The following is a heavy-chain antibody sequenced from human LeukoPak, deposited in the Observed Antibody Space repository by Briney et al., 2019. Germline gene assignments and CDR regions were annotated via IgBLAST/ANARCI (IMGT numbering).Heavy chain of an antibody. Sequence: SVKVSCKASGGTFNNYAFSWVRQAPGQGLEWMGGIIPVFGTTNYAQKFTGRVTIAPDESTSTAYMELSSLRSEETAVYYCAREMSRFSYGYGSYYFDYWGQGTLVTVSS. V-gene: IGHV1-69*01. J-gene: IGHJ4*02. D-gene: IGHD5-18*01. CDR2: IIPVFGTT. CDR3: AREMSRFSYGYGSYYFDY. CDR1: GGTFNNYA.